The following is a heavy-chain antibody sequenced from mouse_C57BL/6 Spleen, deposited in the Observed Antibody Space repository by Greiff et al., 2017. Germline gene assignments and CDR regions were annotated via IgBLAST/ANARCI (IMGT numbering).Heavy chain of an antibody. CDR1: GYSFTDYN. J-gene: IGHJ4*01. CDR3: ARENYGSSLYAMDY. Sequence: VQLKQSGPELVKPGASVKISCKASGYSFTDYNMNWVKQSNGKSLEWIGVINPNYGTTSYNQKFKGKATLTVDQSSSTAYMQLNSLTSEDSAVYYCARENYGSSLYAMDYWGQGTSATVSS. D-gene: IGHD1-1*01. V-gene: IGHV1-39*01. CDR2: INPNYGTT.